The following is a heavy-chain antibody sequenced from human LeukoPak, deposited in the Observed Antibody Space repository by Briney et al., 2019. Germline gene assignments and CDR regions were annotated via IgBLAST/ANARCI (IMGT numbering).Heavy chain of an antibody. D-gene: IGHD5-24*01. CDR2: ISAYNGNT. J-gene: IGHJ4*02. V-gene: IGHV1-18*01. Sequence: ASVKVSCKASGYTFTSYGISWVRQAPGQGLEWMGWISAYNGNTNYAQKLQGRVTITTDTSTSTAYMELRSLRSDDTAVYYCARDLPRIEMATIKGFTYWGQGTLVTVSS. CDR3: ARDLPRIEMATIKGFTY. CDR1: GYTFTSYG.